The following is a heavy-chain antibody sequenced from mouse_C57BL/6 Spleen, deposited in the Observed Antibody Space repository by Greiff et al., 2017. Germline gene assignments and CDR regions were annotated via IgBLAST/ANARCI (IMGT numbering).Heavy chain of an antibody. CDR2: IWTGGGT. CDR1: GFSLTSYA. V-gene: IGHV2-9-1*01. D-gene: IGHD2-4*01. Sequence: VQVVESGPGLVAPSQSLSITCTVSGFSLTSYAISWVRQPPGKGLEWLGVIWTGGGTNYNSALNARLSISKDNSKSQVFLKMSSLQTDDTARYYCARDYDGYAMDYWGQGTSVTVSS. CDR3: ARDYDGYAMDY. J-gene: IGHJ4*01.